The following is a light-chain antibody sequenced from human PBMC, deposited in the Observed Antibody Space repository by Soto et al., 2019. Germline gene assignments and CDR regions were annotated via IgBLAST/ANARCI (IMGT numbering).Light chain of an antibody. J-gene: IGLJ1*01. Sequence: SYELTQPLSVSVALGQTARITCGENNIGSKIVHWYQQKPGQAPVLVIYRDSTRPSGIPERFSGSNSGNTATLTVSRAQAGDEADYYCQVWDSSTANYVFGTGTKLTVL. CDR3: QVWDSSTANYV. V-gene: IGLV3-9*01. CDR2: RDS. CDR1: NIGSKI.